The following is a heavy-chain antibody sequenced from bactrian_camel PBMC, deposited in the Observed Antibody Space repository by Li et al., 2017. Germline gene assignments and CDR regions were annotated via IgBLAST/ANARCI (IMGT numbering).Heavy chain of an antibody. CDR3: AAQFLEASCAVVHAIDN. Sequence: HVQLVESGGGSVQAGGSLRLSCAASGYTYSSYCMAWFRQAPGKEREGVARIATGSGNTYYADSVKGRFSISLDTAKNTVFLQMNSLKPEDTATYYCAAQFLEASCAVVHAIDNWGQGTQVTVS. V-gene: IGHV3S1*01. CDR1: GYTYSSYC. D-gene: IGHD2*01. CDR2: IATGSGNT. J-gene: IGHJ4*01.